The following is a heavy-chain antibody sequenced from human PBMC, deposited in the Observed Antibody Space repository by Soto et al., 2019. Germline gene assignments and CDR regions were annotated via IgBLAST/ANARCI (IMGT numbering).Heavy chain of an antibody. D-gene: IGHD1-26*01. J-gene: IGHJ4*02. CDR2: IKEDGSEK. Sequence: EVQLVESGGGLVQPGGSLRLSCAASEFTFSNFWMTWVRQAPGKGLEWVANIKEDGSEKYYVDSVKGRFTISRDSAKKSLYLQMDSLRAEDTALYYCARLRKGGYCDYWGQGSLVTVST. CDR3: ARLRKGGYCDY. V-gene: IGHV3-7*03. CDR1: EFTFSNFW.